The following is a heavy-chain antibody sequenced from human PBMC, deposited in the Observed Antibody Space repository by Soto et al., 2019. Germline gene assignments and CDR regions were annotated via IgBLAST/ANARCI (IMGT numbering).Heavy chain of an antibody. Sequence: SQTLSLTCAVSGDSVSSNIAAWDWIRQSPSRGLEWLGRTYYRSKWYTNYAVSVRSRITINPDTSENQFTPQLISVTPEDTAIYYCARNVGGPRDSWGQGTLVTVSS. J-gene: IGHJ4*02. CDR3: ARNVGGPRDS. CDR2: TYYRSKWYT. CDR1: GDSVSSNIAA. D-gene: IGHD3-10*02. V-gene: IGHV6-1*01.